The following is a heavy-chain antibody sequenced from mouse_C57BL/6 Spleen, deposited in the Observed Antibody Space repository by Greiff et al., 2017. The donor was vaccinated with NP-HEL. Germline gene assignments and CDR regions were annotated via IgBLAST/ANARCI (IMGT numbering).Heavy chain of an antibody. J-gene: IGHJ2*01. CDR1: GYAFSSSW. Sequence: VKLMESGPELVKPGASVKISCKASGYAFSSSWMNWVKQRPGKGLEWIGRIYPGDGDTNYNGKFKGKATLTADKSSSTAYMQLSSLTSEDSAVYFCAHNWDGDYWRQDTTHTVSS. CDR2: IYPGDGDT. D-gene: IGHD4-1*02. CDR3: AHNWDGDY. V-gene: IGHV1-82*01.